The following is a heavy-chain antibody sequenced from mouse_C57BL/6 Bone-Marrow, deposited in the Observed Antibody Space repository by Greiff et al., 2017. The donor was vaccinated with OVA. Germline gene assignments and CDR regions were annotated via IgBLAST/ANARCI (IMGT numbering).Heavy chain of an antibody. CDR2: IDPNSGGT. CDR3: AREGSPLPYYAMDY. D-gene: IGHD2-10*01. V-gene: IGHV1-72*01. CDR1: GYTFTSYW. Sequence: VQLQQSGAELVKPGASVKLSCKASGYTFTSYWMHWVKQRPGRGLEWIGRIDPNSGGTKYNEKFKSKATLSVDKPSSTAYMQLSSLTSEDSAVYYCAREGSPLPYYAMDYWGQGTSVTVSS. J-gene: IGHJ4*01.